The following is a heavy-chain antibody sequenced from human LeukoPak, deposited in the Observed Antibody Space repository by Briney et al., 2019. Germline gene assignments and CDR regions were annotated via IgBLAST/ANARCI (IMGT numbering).Heavy chain of an antibody. J-gene: IGHJ1*01. CDR2: IYYSGST. CDR3: GRTAYQSDSSSYHRAAYSLH. D-gene: IGHD3-22*01. V-gene: IGHV4-39*01. CDR1: GGCITITTNY. Sequence: SETLSLTCTVSGGCITITTNYWGWIRQPPGNGLEWMGSIYYSGSTYHNPSLKSRVTISVDTSKNQFSLKLSSVTAADTAVYYCGRTAYQSDSSSYHRAAYSLHWGRGTLVTVSS.